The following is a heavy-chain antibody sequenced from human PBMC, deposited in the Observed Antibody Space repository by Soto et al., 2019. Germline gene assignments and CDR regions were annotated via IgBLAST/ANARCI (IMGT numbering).Heavy chain of an antibody. V-gene: IGHV1-24*01. CDR1: GYTLTELS. CDR3: ALFGREGYCIGGSCFD. Sequence: ASVKVSCKVSGYTLTELSMHWVRQAPGKGLEWMGGFDPEDGETIYAQKFQGRVTMTEDTSTDTAYMELSGLRSDDTAVYYCALFGREGYCIGGSCFDWGQGTLVTVSS. CDR2: FDPEDGET. J-gene: IGHJ4*02. D-gene: IGHD2-15*01.